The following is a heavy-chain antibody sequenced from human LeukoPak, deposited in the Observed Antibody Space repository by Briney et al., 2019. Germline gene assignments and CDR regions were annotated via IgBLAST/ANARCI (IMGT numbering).Heavy chain of an antibody. CDR2: INSDGSST. Sequence: AGGSLRLSCAASGFTFRNYWMHWVRQAPGKGLVWVSRINSDGSSTSYADSVKSRFTISRDNAKNTLYLHMNSLRAEDTAVYYCARLDTSGSGDFDYWGQGTLVTVSS. CDR1: GFTFRNYW. CDR3: ARLDTSGSGDFDY. D-gene: IGHD3-22*01. J-gene: IGHJ4*02. V-gene: IGHV3-74*01.